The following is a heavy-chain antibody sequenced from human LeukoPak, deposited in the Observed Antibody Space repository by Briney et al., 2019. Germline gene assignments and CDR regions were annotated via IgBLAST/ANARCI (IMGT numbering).Heavy chain of an antibody. CDR3: ARRIAAAGSGLDY. D-gene: IGHD6-13*01. J-gene: IGHJ4*02. CDR1: GGSISSYY. CDR2: IYYSGST. Sequence: QASETLSLTCTVSGGSISSYYWSWIRQPPGKGLEWIGYIYYSGSTNYNPSLKSRVTISVDTSKNQFSLKLSSVTAADTAVYYCARRIAAAGSGLDYWGQGTLVTVSS. V-gene: IGHV4-59*01.